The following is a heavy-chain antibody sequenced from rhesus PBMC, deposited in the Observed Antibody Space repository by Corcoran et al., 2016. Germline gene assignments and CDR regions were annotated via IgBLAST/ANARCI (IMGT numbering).Heavy chain of an antibody. J-gene: IGHJ4*01. CDR2: INGNSGST. CDR3: ARLNTVTTNSFDY. Sequence: QVQLQESGPGLVKPSETLSLTCAVSGGSFSSYWWSWIRQPPGKGLGCIGEINGNSGSTNYNPSLKSRVTISKDPSKNQFALKLSSVTAADPAVYYCARLNTVTTNSFDYWGQGVLVTVSS. V-gene: IGHV4-80*01. D-gene: IGHD4-23*01. CDR1: GGSFSSYW.